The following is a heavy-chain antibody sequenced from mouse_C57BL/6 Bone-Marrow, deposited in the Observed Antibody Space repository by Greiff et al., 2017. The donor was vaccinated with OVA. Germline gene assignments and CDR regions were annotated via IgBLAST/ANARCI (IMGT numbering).Heavy chain of an antibody. CDR2: IDPSDSYT. CDR1: GYTFTSYW. CDR3: ARYDYDRRDYFDY. Sequence: VKLQQSGAELVMPGASVKLSCKASGYTFTSYWMHWVKQRPGQGLEWIEEIDPSDSYTNYNQKFKGKSTLTVDKSSSTAYMQLSSLTSEDSAVYYCARYDYDRRDYFDYWGQGTTLTVAS. J-gene: IGHJ2*01. D-gene: IGHD2-4*01. V-gene: IGHV1-69*01.